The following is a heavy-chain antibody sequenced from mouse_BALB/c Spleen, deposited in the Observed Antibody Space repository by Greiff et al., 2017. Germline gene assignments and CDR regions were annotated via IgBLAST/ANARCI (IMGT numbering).Heavy chain of an antibody. V-gene: IGHV5-17*02. CDR3: ARSGGSSPPYFDV. D-gene: IGHD1-1*01. CDR2: ISSGSSTI. Sequence: EVQGVESGGGLVQPGGSRKLSCAASGFTFSSFGMHWVRQAPEKGLEWVAYISSGSSTIYYADTVKGRFTISRDNPKNTLFLQMTSLRSEDTAMYYCARSGGSSPPYFDVWGAGTTVTVSS. J-gene: IGHJ1*01. CDR1: GFTFSSFG.